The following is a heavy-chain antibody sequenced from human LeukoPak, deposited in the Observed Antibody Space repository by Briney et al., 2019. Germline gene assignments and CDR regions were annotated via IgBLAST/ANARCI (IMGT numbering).Heavy chain of an antibody. J-gene: IGHJ4*02. Sequence: SETLSLTCTVSGGSISSYYWSWIRQPPGKGLEWIGYIYYSGSTNYNPSLKSRVTISVDTSKNQFSLKLSSVTAADTAVYYCARIRHQWLVDYYFDYWGQGTLVTVSS. CDR3: ARIRHQWLVDYYFDY. CDR2: IYYSGST. D-gene: IGHD6-19*01. V-gene: IGHV4-59*01. CDR1: GGSISSYY.